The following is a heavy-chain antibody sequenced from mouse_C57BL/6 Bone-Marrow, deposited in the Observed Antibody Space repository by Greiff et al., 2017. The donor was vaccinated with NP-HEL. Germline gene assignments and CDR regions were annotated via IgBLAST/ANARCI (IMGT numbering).Heavy chain of an antibody. CDR3: VASPGYAMDY. D-gene: IGHD6-1*01. V-gene: IGHV10-1*01. CDR1: GFSFNTYA. J-gene: IGHJ4*01. CDR2: IRSKSNNYAT. Sequence: EVQVVESGGGLVQPKGSLKLSCAASGFSFNTYAMNWVRQAPGKGLEWVARIRSKSNNYATYYADSVKDRFTISRDDSESMLYLQMNNLKTEDTAMYYCVASPGYAMDYWGQGTSVTVSS.